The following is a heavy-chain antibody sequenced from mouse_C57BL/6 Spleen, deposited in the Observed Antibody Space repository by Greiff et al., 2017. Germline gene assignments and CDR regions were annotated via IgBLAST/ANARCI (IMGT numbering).Heavy chain of an antibody. J-gene: IGHJ4*01. V-gene: IGHV2-2*01. CDR2: IWSGGST. CDR3: ARKNYAMDY. Sequence: VMLVASGPGLVQPSQSLSITCPVSGFSLTSYGVHWFRQSPGKGLEWLGVIWSGGSTDYNAAFISRLSISKDNSKSQVFFKMNSLQADDTAIYYCARKNYAMDYWGQGTSVTVSS. CDR1: GFSLTSYG.